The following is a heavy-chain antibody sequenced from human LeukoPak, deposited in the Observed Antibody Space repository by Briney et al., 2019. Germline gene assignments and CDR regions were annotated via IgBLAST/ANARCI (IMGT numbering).Heavy chain of an antibody. Sequence: GGSLRLSCAASGFTFSSYGMHWVRQAPGKGLEWVAVISYDGSNKYYADSVKGRFTISRDNSKNTLYLQMNSLRAEDTAVYYCGGITSYYYGMDVWGQGTTVTVSS. CDR3: GGITSYYYGMDV. J-gene: IGHJ6*02. V-gene: IGHV3-30*03. CDR1: GFTFSSYG. D-gene: IGHD3-10*01. CDR2: ISYDGSNK.